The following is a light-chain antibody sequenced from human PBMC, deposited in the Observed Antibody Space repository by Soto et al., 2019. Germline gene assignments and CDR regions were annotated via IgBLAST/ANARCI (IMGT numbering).Light chain of an antibody. CDR3: QQYYSIPLT. J-gene: IGKJ4*01. Sequence: DIVMTQSPDSLAVSLGERATINCKSSQSVLYNSNNKNYLAWYQQEPGQPPKLLIYWASTRESGVPDRFSGRGSGTDFTLTISNLQAEDVAVYYCQQYYSIPLTFGGGTKVEIK. CDR1: QSVLYNSNNKNY. CDR2: WAS. V-gene: IGKV4-1*01.